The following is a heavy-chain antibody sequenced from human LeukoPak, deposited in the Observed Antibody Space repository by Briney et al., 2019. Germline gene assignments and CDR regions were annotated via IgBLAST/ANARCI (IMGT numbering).Heavy chain of an antibody. CDR2: IYPGDSDT. D-gene: IGHD2-15*01. CDR3: ARRYCSGGNCYNFDY. V-gene: IGHV5-51*01. J-gene: IGHJ4*02. Sequence: GESLKISFKGPGYSFTNYWIGWVRQMPGKGLGWMGIIYPGDSDTRYSPSFQGQVTISADKSISTAYLQWSSLKASDTAMYYCARRYCSGGNCYNFDYWGQGTLVTVSS. CDR1: GYSFTNYW.